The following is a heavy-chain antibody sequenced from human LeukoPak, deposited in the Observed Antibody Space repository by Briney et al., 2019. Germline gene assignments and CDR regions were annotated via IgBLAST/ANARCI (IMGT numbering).Heavy chain of an antibody. Sequence: PGGSLRLPCAASAAFGHIFRDSWMHWVRQAPGKGLVWVSLIKSDGSGTIYADSVKGRFTISRDNAKNTLYLQMNSLRAEDTAVYFCATDWFGAVNSWGQGTLVTVSS. CDR3: ATDWFGAVNS. V-gene: IGHV3-74*01. D-gene: IGHD3-16*01. J-gene: IGHJ4*02. CDR2: IKSDGSGT. CDR1: GHIFRDSW.